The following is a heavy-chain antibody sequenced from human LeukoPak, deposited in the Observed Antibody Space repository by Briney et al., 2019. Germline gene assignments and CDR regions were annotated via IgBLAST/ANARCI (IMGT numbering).Heavy chain of an antibody. CDR1: GFSFSSYG. CDR2: IRYDGSNK. CDR3: AKDPTRVTTTHPDY. V-gene: IGHV3-30*02. D-gene: IGHD4-17*01. Sequence: PGGSLRLSCAASGFSFSSYGMHWVRQAPGKGLEWVVFIRYDGSNKSYADSVKGRFTISRDNSKNTLYLQMNSLRPEDTAVYYCAKDPTRVTTTHPDYWGQGTLVTVSS. J-gene: IGHJ4*02.